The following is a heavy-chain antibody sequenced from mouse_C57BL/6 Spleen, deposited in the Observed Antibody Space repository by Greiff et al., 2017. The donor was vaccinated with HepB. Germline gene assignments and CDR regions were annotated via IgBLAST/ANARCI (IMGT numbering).Heavy chain of an antibody. Sequence: EVHLVESGGDLVKPGGSLKLSCAASGFTFSSYGMSWVRQTPDKRLEWVATISSGGSYTYYPDSVKGRFTISRDNAKNTLYLQMSSLKSEDTAMYYCARHGGSSYDWGQGTTLTVSS. CDR1: GFTFSSYG. CDR3: ARHGGSSYD. D-gene: IGHD1-1*01. V-gene: IGHV5-6*01. J-gene: IGHJ2*01. CDR2: ISSGGSYT.